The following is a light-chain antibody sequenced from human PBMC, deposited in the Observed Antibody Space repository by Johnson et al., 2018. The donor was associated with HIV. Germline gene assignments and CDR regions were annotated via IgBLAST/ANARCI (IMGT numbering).Light chain of an antibody. CDR3: GAWDSSLNAYV. V-gene: IGLV1-51*01. CDR2: DNN. Sequence: QSVLTQPPSVSAAPGQKVDISCSGSSSNIESDYVSWYQQLPGTAPKLLIYDNNKRPSGIPDRFFGSKSGTSATLDITGLQTGDEGDYYCGAWDSSLNAYVLGTGTKVTVL. J-gene: IGLJ1*01. CDR1: SSNIESDY.